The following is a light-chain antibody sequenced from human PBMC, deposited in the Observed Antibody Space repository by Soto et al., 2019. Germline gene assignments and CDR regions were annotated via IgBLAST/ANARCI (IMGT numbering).Light chain of an antibody. CDR2: AAS. V-gene: IGKV3-20*01. Sequence: EIVLTQSPGTLSLSPGERATLSCRASQRVSVNSLAWYQQKGGQAPRLLIYAASTRATGVPDRFSGTGSGTDFALTISRLETADSAVYDCQQYGGSPFTVGPGTKGDIK. CDR1: QRVSVNS. CDR3: QQYGGSPFT. J-gene: IGKJ3*01.